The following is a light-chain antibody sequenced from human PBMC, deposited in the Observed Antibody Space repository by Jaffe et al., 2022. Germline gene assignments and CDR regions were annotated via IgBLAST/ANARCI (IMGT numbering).Light chain of an antibody. J-gene: IGKJ2*01. V-gene: IGKV1-17*01. CDR1: QGITIH. Sequence: DIQVTQSPSSLSASVGDRVTITCRTSQGITIHLGWYQQRPGKAPKRLIFAASNLQSEVPSRFSGSGSGTEFTLTISSLQPEDFATYYCLQYNTYPPTFGQGTKLEIK. CDR3: LQYNTYPPT. CDR2: AAS.